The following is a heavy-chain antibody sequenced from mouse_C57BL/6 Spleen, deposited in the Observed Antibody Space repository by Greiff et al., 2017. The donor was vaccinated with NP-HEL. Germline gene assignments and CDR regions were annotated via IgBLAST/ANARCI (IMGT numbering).Heavy chain of an antibody. V-gene: IGHV1-15*01. CDR1: GYTFTDYE. CDR2: IDPETGGT. J-gene: IGHJ2*01. CDR3: TSTTVVANGYYFDY. Sequence: QVQLKQSGAELVRPGASVTLSCKASGYTFTDYEMHWVKQTPVHGLEWIGAIDPETGGTAYNQKFKGKAILTADKSSSTAYMELRSLTSEDSAVYYCTSTTVVANGYYFDYWGQGTTLTVSS. D-gene: IGHD1-1*01.